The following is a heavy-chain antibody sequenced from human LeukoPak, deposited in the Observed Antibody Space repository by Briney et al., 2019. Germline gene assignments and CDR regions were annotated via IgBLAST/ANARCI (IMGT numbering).Heavy chain of an antibody. D-gene: IGHD2-2*01. Sequence: SETLSLTCTVSGGSISSYYWSWIRQPPGKGLGWIGYTYYSGSTNYNPSLKSRVTISVDTSKNQFSLKLSSVTAADTAVYYCARLVSSWFDPWGQGILVTVSS. J-gene: IGHJ5*02. V-gene: IGHV4-59*08. CDR2: TYYSGST. CDR1: GGSISSYY. CDR3: ARLVSSWFDP.